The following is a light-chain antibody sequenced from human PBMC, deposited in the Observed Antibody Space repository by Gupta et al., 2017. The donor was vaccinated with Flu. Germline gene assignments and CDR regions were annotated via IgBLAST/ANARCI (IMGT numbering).Light chain of an antibody. J-gene: IGKJ4*01. CDR3: QQYKDYPPT. CDR1: QDINTW. V-gene: IGKV1D-16*01. Sequence: DIQMTQSPSSLSASVGDTVTITCRASQDINTWLAWYQYRSGQATKALIYAGSSLVRGVPSRFSGSASGTDFTLTIHALQPEDFATYFCQQYKDYPPTFGGGTKVQI. CDR2: AGS.